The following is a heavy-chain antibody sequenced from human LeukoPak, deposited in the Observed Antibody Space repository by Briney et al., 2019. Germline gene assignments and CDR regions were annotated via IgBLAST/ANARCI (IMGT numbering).Heavy chain of an antibody. CDR1: GFTFTSYT. D-gene: IGHD3-3*02. Sequence: PGGSLRLSCAASGFTFTSYTLNWVRQAPGKGLEWVSFVGGTSSTTQYADSVKGRFTISRDNAKNSLYLQMNSLRAEDTAVYYCVRDWSFVFDFWSQGTMVTVSS. J-gene: IGHJ3*01. V-gene: IGHV3-48*04. CDR2: VGGTSSTT. CDR3: VRDWSFVFDF.